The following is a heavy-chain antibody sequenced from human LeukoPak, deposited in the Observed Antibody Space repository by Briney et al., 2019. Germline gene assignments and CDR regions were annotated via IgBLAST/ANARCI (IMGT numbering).Heavy chain of an antibody. CDR1: GGSISSYY. D-gene: IGHD4-17*01. J-gene: IGHJ4*02. CDR3: ARGSYGDGGLDY. CDR2: IYYSGST. V-gene: IGHV4-59*01. Sequence: SETLSLTCTVSGGSISSYYWSWIRQPPGKGLEWIGYIYYSGSTNYNPSLKSRVTISVDTSKNQFSLKLSSVTAADTAVYYCARGSYGDGGLDYWGQGTLVTVSS.